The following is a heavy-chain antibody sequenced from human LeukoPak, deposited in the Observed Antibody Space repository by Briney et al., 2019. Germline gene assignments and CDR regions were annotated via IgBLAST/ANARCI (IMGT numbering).Heavy chain of an antibody. CDR1: GGSITSSSY. D-gene: IGHD5/OR15-5a*01. Sequence: SETLSLTCIVSGGSITSSSYWGWIRQPPGKGLEWIGSIYYSGSTYYNPSLKSRVTISVDTSKNQFSLKLSSVTAADTAVYYCARHHVYSVFDYGGQGTLVTVSS. CDR3: ARHHVYSVFDY. J-gene: IGHJ4*02. CDR2: IYYSGST. V-gene: IGHV4-39*01.